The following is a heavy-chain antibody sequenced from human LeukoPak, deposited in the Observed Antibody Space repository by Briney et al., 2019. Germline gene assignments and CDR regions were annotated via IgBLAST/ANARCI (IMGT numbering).Heavy chain of an antibody. CDR2: IYYSGST. Sequence: SQTLSLTCTVSGGSISSGDYYWSWIRQPPGKGLEWIGYIYYSGSTYYNPSLKSRVTISVDTSKNQFSLKLSSVTAADTAVYYCPREGYGDNWFDPWGQGTLVTVSS. V-gene: IGHV4-30-4*01. CDR1: GGSISSGDYY. D-gene: IGHD4-17*01. J-gene: IGHJ5*02. CDR3: PREGYGDNWFDP.